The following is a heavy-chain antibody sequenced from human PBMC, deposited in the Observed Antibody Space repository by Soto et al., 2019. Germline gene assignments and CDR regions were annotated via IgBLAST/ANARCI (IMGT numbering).Heavy chain of an antibody. CDR1: GVSISSSRSY. CDR3: ARQAAAPGIDLWFDP. D-gene: IGHD6-13*01. Sequence: SETLSLTCNVSGVSISSSRSYWAWFRQPPGKELEWIANIFYAGNTYYNPSLKSRVTVSVDTSKNQFSLKLDSVTAADTAVYYCARQAAAPGIDLWFDPWGQGTLVTVSS. J-gene: IGHJ5*02. V-gene: IGHV4-39*01. CDR2: IFYAGNT.